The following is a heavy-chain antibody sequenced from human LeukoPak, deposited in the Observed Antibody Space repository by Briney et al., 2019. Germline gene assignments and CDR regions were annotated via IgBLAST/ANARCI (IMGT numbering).Heavy chain of an antibody. CDR1: GYTFTSYD. CDR3: ARDDSYGSYYYYYMDV. D-gene: IGHD5-18*01. CDR2: MNPNSGNT. V-gene: IGHV1-8*03. J-gene: IGHJ6*03. Sequence: ASVKVSCKASGYTFTSYDINWVRQATGRGLEWMGWMNPNSGNTGYAQKFQGRVTITRNTSISTAYMELSSLRSEDTAVYYCARDDSYGSYYYYYMDVWGKGTTVTVSS.